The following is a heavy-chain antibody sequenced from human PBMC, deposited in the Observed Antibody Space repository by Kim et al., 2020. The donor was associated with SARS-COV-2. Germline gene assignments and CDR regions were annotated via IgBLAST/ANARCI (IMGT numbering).Heavy chain of an antibody. Sequence: ASVKVSCKASGYTFTSYDINWVRQATGQGLEWMGWMNPNSGNTGYAQKFQGRVTMTRNTSISTAYMELSSLRSEDTAVYYCARGTRIAAAGYVDYWGQGTLVTVSS. CDR1: GYTFTSYD. D-gene: IGHD6-13*01. V-gene: IGHV1-8*01. CDR3: ARGTRIAAAGYVDY. J-gene: IGHJ4*02. CDR2: MNPNSGNT.